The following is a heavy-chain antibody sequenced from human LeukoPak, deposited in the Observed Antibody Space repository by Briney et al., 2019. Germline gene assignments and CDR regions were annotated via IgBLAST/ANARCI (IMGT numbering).Heavy chain of an antibody. J-gene: IGHJ3*02. D-gene: IGHD2-2*01. CDR3: ASLVVPAARTNAFDI. Sequence: SETLSLTCTVSGGSVSSGSYYWSWIRQPPGKGLEWIGYIYYSGSTNYNPSLTSRVTISVDTSKNQFSLKLSPVTAADTAVYYCASLVVPAARTNAFDIWGQGTMVTVSS. CDR2: IYYSGST. CDR1: GGSVSSGSYY. V-gene: IGHV4-61*01.